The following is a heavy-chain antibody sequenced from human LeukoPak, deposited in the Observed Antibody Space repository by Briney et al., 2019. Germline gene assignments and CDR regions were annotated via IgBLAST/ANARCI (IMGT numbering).Heavy chain of an antibody. V-gene: IGHV1-2*02. CDR2: INPNSGGT. CDR3: ARTKTVTNIEYFHY. Sequence: RGSVKVSCKASGYTFTGYYMHWVRQAPGQGLEWMGWINPNSGGTNYAQKFQGRVTMTRDASISTAYMELSRLTSDDTAVYFCARTKTVTNIEYFHYWGQGTLVTVSS. D-gene: IGHD4-17*01. J-gene: IGHJ1*01. CDR1: GYTFTGYY.